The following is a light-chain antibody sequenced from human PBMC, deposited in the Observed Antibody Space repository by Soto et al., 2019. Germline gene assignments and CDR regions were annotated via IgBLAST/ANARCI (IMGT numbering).Light chain of an antibody. Sequence: EIVMTQSPATLSVSPGERVTLXXRASQSVSSNLAWYQQKPGQAPRLXXYDASSRATGLPARFSGSGSGTEFTLTISSLQSEDVAVYYCQQYNNWPPITFGQGTRLEIK. CDR3: QQYNNWPPIT. J-gene: IGKJ5*01. V-gene: IGKV3-15*01. CDR2: DAS. CDR1: QSVSSN.